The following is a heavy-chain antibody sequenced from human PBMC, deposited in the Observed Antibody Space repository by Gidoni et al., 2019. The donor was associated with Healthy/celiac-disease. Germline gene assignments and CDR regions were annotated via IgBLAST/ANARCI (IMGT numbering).Heavy chain of an antibody. J-gene: IGHJ6*02. CDR1: GYTFTGYY. D-gene: IGHD3-10*01. CDR3: ARDLTPGVWFGELPTSWGMDV. CDR2: INPNSGGT. Sequence: QVQLVQSGAEVKKPGASVKVSCKASGYTFTGYYMHWVRQAPGQGLEWMGWINPNSGGTNYAQKFQGWVTMTRDTSISTAYMELSRLRSDDTAVYYCARDLTPGVWFGELPTSWGMDVWGQGTTVTVSS. V-gene: IGHV1-2*04.